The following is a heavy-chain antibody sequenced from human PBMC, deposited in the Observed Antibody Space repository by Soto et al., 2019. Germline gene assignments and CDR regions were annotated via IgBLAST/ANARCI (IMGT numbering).Heavy chain of an antibody. J-gene: IGHJ6*02. D-gene: IGHD5-12*01. CDR1: GGTFSSYG. Sequence: QVQLVQSGAEVKKPGSSVKVSCKASGGTFSSYGISWVRQAPGQGLEWMGGIVPIFATSNYAQRFQGRVTFTAAESTNTAYMELSSLRSEDTAVYYCASRKHSDYDRVYYYYCGMDVWGQGTTVTVSS. V-gene: IGHV1-69*01. CDR2: IVPIFATS. CDR3: ASRKHSDYDRVYYYYCGMDV.